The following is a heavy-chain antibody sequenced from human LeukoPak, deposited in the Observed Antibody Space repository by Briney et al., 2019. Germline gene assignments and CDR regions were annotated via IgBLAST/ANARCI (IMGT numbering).Heavy chain of an antibody. J-gene: IGHJ4*02. CDR1: GFTFSTYW. Sequence: PGGSLRLSCAASGFTFSTYWMSWVRQAPGKGLEWVAIIKEDGSEKYYMNSVKGRFTISRDNAKNSLYLQLHSLRAEDTAVYYCARSPMVRGIIAHFDDWGQGTLVTVSS. D-gene: IGHD3-10*01. V-gene: IGHV3-7*01. CDR2: IKEDGSEK. CDR3: ARSPMVRGIIAHFDD.